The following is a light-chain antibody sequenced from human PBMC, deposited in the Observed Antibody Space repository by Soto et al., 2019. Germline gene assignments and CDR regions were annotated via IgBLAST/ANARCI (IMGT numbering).Light chain of an antibody. Sequence: DIQMTQSPSTLSASVGDRVSITCRASQSLNSWLAWYQQKPGKAPKLLIYKTSTLESEVPSRFSGSEYGTEFTLTNSNLQPEDFATYYCQQYNTSSFGQRTKLEIK. V-gene: IGKV1-5*03. CDR1: QSLNSW. CDR2: KTS. J-gene: IGKJ2*01. CDR3: QQYNTSS.